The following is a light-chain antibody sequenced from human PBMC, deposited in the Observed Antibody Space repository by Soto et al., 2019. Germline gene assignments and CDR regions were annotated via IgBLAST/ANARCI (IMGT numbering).Light chain of an antibody. Sequence: EIVITQSPATLSVSPGERATLSCRASQSVSSKLAWYQQKPGQAPRLLIYGASSRATGIPDRFSGSGSGTDFTLTISRLEPEDFAVYYCQQYGSSRTFGQGTRWIS. J-gene: IGKJ1*01. CDR2: GAS. CDR1: QSVSSK. V-gene: IGKV3-20*01. CDR3: QQYGSSRT.